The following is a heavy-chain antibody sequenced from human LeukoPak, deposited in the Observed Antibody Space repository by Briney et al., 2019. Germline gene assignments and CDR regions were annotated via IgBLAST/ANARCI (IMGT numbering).Heavy chain of an antibody. J-gene: IGHJ4*02. D-gene: IGHD2-21*01. CDR2: IIGSFGST. Sequence: GGSLRLSCAASGFTFSSYAMSWVRQVPGKGLEWVSAIIGSFGSTYYAHSVKGRFTISRDNSKNTLHFQMNSLRAEDTAVYYCAEDEGIRCLKGDCPFDYWGQGTLVTVSS. CDR1: GFTFSSYA. V-gene: IGHV3-23*01. CDR3: AEDEGIRCLKGDCPFDY.